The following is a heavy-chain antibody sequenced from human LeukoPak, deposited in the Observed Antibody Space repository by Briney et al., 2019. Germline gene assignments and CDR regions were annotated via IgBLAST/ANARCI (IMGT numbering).Heavy chain of an antibody. CDR2: ISSSGSYI. Sequence: GGSLRLSCAASGFTFSSYSMNWVRQAPGKGLEWVSSISSSGSYIYYADSVKGRFTISRDNAKNSLYLQMNSLRAEDTAVYYCAREYSRHYGMDVWGQGTTVTVSS. CDR3: AREYSRHYGMDV. D-gene: IGHD6-13*01. J-gene: IGHJ6*02. CDR1: GFTFSSYS. V-gene: IGHV3-21*01.